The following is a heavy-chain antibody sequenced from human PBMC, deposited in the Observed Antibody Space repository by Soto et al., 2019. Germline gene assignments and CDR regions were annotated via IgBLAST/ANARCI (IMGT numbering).Heavy chain of an antibody. Sequence: GGSLRLSCAASGFTFSSYWMSWVRQAPGKGLEWVANIKQDGSEKCYVDSVKGRFTISRDNAKNSLYLQMNSLRAEDTAVYYCARVTSTTLRKSYYYYYGMDVWGQGTTVTVSS. CDR1: GFTFSSYW. J-gene: IGHJ6*02. D-gene: IGHD1-1*01. V-gene: IGHV3-7*01. CDR2: IKQDGSEK. CDR3: ARVTSTTLRKSYYYYYGMDV.